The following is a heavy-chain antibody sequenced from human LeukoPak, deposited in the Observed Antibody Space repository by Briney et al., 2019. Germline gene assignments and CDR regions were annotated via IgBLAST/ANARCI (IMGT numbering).Heavy chain of an antibody. D-gene: IGHD6-6*01. J-gene: IGHJ4*02. Sequence: SETLSLTCAVSGGSMRNSYWTWIRQYPGKGLEWIGYIYHSGNTYYNPSLKSRVSISLDMSTNQFSLKLNSVTAADTAVYYCARDGSPSIAARPFDYWGQGTLVTVSS. CDR2: IYHSGNT. V-gene: IGHV4-31*11. CDR1: GGSMRNSY. CDR3: ARDGSPSIAARPFDY.